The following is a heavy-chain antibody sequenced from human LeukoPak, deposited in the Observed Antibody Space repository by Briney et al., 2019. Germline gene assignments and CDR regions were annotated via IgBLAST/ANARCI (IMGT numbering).Heavy chain of an antibody. D-gene: IGHD4-11*01. V-gene: IGHV4-39*01. CDR1: GGSISSSGYY. Sequence: PSETLSLTCTVSGGSISSSGYYWGWIRQPPGEGLEWIGIIYYSGSTYYNPSLKSRVTLSVDASKNQFSLKLSSVTAADTAVYYCARARPGAYSNPRVPSNWFDPWGQGTLVTVSS. J-gene: IGHJ5*02. CDR2: IYYSGST. CDR3: ARARPGAYSNPRVPSNWFDP.